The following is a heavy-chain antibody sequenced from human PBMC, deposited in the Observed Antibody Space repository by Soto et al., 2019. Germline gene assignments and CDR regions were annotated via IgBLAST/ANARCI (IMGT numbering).Heavy chain of an antibody. CDR1: GCSISSSNW. J-gene: IGHJ3*02. Sequence: SETLSLTCAVSGCSISSSNWWSWVRQPPGKGLEWIGEIYHSGSTNYNPSLKSRVTISVDKSKNQFSLKLSSVTAADTAVYYCARDRAPALYYYYDSSADDAFDIWGQGTMVTVSS. CDR3: ARDRAPALYYYYDSSADDAFDI. D-gene: IGHD3-22*01. CDR2: IYHSGST. V-gene: IGHV4-4*02.